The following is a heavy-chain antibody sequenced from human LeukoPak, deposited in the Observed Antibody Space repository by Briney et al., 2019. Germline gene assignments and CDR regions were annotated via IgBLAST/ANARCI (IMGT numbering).Heavy chain of an antibody. V-gene: IGHV4-59*01. Sequence: SETLSLTCTVSGGSISSYYWSWIRQPPGKGLEWIGYIYYSGSTNYIPSLKSRVTISVDTSKNQFSLKLSSVTAADTAVYYCARDDSSGYLATGHFDYWGQGTLVTVSS. D-gene: IGHD3-22*01. CDR2: IYYSGST. CDR3: ARDDSSGYLATGHFDY. J-gene: IGHJ4*02. CDR1: GGSISSYY.